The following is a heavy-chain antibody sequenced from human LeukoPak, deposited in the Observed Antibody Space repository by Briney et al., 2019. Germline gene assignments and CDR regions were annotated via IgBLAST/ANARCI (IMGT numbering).Heavy chain of an antibody. CDR1: GFTVSSNY. D-gene: IGHD3-22*01. Sequence: GGSLRLSCAASGFTVSSNYMSWVRQAPGKGLEWVSVIYSGGSTYYADSVKGRFTISRDNSKNTLYLQMNSLRAEDTAVYYCEGYYYYDSSGYYYGFDYWGQGTLVTVSS. J-gene: IGHJ4*02. CDR2: IYSGGST. CDR3: EGYYYYDSSGYYYGFDY. V-gene: IGHV3-66*01.